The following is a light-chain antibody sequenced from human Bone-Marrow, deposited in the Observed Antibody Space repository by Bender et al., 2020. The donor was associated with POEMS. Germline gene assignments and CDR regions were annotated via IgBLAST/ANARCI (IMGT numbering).Light chain of an antibody. Sequence: QSVPTQSPSASGTPGQKITISCSGVSSNIGGNYVYWYHHVPGAAPKLLIYATDPRPSGVPDRFSGSKFGTSAYLAIRDLQSEDEGDYYCASWDDSLNGVVFGGGTKLTVL. J-gene: IGLJ2*01. CDR2: ATD. V-gene: IGLV1-47*02. CDR1: SSNIGGNY. CDR3: ASWDDSLNGVV.